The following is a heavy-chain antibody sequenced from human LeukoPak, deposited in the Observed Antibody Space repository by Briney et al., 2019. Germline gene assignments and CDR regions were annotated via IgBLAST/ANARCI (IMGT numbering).Heavy chain of an antibody. J-gene: IGHJ4*02. V-gene: IGHV3-66*01. CDR2: IYSGGST. D-gene: IGHD3-10*01. CDR1: GFTVSSNY. CDR3: ARDSATMVRGVHDY. Sequence: PGGSLRLSCAASGFTVSSNYMSWVRQAPGKGLEWVSVIYSGGSTYYADSVKGRFTISRDNAKNSLYLQMNSLRAEDTAVHYCARDSATMVRGVHDYWGQGTLVTVSS.